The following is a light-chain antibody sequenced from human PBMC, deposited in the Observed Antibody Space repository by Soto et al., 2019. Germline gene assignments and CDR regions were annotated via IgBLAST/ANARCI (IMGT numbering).Light chain of an antibody. V-gene: IGKV1-5*01. J-gene: IGKJ2*01. CDR3: QQYDSYSKT. Sequence: DIQLTQSPSTLTASVGDRVTIGCRASESICYWLAWYQQKPGKAPKLLIYDASSLRSGVPSRFSGSGSGTEFSLTISTLQPDDFATYYCQQYDSYSKTFGHGTQLEIK. CDR2: DAS. CDR1: ESICYW.